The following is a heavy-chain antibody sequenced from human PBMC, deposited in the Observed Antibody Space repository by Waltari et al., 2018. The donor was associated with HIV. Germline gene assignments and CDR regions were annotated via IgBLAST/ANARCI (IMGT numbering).Heavy chain of an antibody. V-gene: IGHV3-48*01. Sequence: EVQLVESGGGLVQPGGSLRLSCAASGFTFSSYSMNWVRQAPGKGLEWVSYISSSSSTIYYADSVKGRFTISRDNAKNSLYLQMNSLRAEDTAVYYCARDRGDLYYYYYYGMDVWGQGTTVTVSS. J-gene: IGHJ6*02. CDR1: GFTFSSYS. CDR3: ARDRGDLYYYYYYGMDV. D-gene: IGHD2-21*02. CDR2: ISSSSSTI.